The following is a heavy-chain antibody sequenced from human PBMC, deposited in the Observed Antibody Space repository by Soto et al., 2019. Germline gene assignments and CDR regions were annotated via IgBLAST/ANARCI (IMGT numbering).Heavy chain of an antibody. D-gene: IGHD3-10*01. CDR1: GGSIRSYY. CDR3: ARTSGNFDY. J-gene: IGHJ4*02. CDR2: IYYSGST. Sequence: SETLSLTCSVSGGSIRSYYWSWIRQPPGKGLEWIGYIYYSGSTNYNPSLKSRVTISVDTSKNQFSLKLSSVTAADTAVYYCARTSGNFDYWGQGTLVTVSS. V-gene: IGHV4-59*12.